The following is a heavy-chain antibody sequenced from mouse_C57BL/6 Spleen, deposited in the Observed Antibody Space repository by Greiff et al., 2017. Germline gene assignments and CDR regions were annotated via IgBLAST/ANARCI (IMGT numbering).Heavy chain of an antibody. Sequence: QVQLQQPGTELVKPGASVKLSCKASGYTFTSYWMHWVKQRPGQGLEWIGNINPSNGGTNYNEKFKSKATLTVDKSSSTAYMQLSSLTSEDSAVYYCARSQIYYDYERYAMDYWGQGTSVTVSS. J-gene: IGHJ4*01. V-gene: IGHV1-53*01. D-gene: IGHD2-4*01. CDR3: ARSQIYYDYERYAMDY. CDR1: GYTFTSYW. CDR2: INPSNGGT.